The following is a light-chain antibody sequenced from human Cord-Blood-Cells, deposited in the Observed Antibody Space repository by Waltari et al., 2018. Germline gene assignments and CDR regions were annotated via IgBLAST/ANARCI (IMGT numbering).Light chain of an antibody. Sequence: EIALTQSPGTLSLSPGERATISSRASQSSSSSYLAWYQQKPGQAPRLLIYGASSRATGIPDRFSGSGSGTDFTLTISRLEPEDFAVYYCQQYGSSPPYSFGQGTKLEIK. CDR1: QSSSSSY. V-gene: IGKV3-20*01. CDR2: GAS. J-gene: IGKJ2*03. CDR3: QQYGSSPPYS.